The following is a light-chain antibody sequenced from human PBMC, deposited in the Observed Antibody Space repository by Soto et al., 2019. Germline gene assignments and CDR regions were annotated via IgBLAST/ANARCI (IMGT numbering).Light chain of an antibody. Sequence: QSVLTQPPSESGAPGQRVTISCTGSSSNIGAGYDVHWYQQFPGTVPKLVIYANSNRPSGVPDRISGSKSGTSASLAITGLQAEDEADYYCQSYDSSLSAWVFGGGTKLTVL. CDR3: QSYDSSLSAWV. CDR2: ANS. J-gene: IGLJ3*02. V-gene: IGLV1-40*01. CDR1: SSNIGAGYD.